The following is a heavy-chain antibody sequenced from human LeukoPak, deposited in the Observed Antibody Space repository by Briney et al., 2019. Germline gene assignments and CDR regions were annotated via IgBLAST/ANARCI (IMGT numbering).Heavy chain of an antibody. D-gene: IGHD3-9*01. CDR1: GFTFSSYG. V-gene: IGHV3-30*03. CDR2: ISYDGSNK. J-gene: IGHJ4*02. CDR3: ARDTKSYYDILTGTFDS. Sequence: GGSLRLSCAASGFTFSSYGMHWVRQAPGKGLEWVAVISYDGSNKYYADSVKGRFTISRDNAKNSLYLQMDSLRAEDTAVYYCARDTKSYYDILTGTFDSWGQGTLVTVSS.